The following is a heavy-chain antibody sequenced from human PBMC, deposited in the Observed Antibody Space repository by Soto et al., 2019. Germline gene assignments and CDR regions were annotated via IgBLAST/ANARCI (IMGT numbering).Heavy chain of an antibody. Sequence: EVQLVESGGGLVQPGRSLRLSCAASGFTFDDYAMHWVRQAPGKGLEWVSGISWNSGSIGYADSVKGRFTISRDNAKNSLYLQMNSLRAEDTALYYCAKGAWRASQQLVRAFDIWGQGTMVTVSS. CDR1: GFTFDDYA. J-gene: IGHJ3*02. CDR2: ISWNSGSI. D-gene: IGHD6-13*01. V-gene: IGHV3-9*01. CDR3: AKGAWRASQQLVRAFDI.